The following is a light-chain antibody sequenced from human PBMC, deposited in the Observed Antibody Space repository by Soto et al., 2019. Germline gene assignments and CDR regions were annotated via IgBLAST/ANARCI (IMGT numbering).Light chain of an antibody. Sequence: DIQLTQSPSFLSASVGDRVTITCRASQGINSYLAWYQQKSRKAPKLLIYVASTLQSGVPSRFSGSGSGTEFTLTINSLQPEDFATYYCQQLYDYPITFGQGTRLEMK. CDR3: QQLYDYPIT. CDR1: QGINSY. CDR2: VAS. J-gene: IGKJ5*01. V-gene: IGKV1-9*01.